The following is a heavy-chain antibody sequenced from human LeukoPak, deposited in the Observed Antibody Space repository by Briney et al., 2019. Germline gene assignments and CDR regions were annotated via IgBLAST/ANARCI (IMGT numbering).Heavy chain of an antibody. CDR2: IYNSGST. V-gene: IGHV4-61*02. J-gene: IGHJ4*02. Sequence: SQTLSLTCTVSGGSISSGSYYWSWIRQPAGRGLEWIGRIYNSGSTNYNPSLKSRVTISVNTSNNQFSLKLSSVTAADTAVYYCAREGYCSSTSCYRLWDYWGQGTLVTVSS. CDR1: GGSISSGSYY. CDR3: AREGYCSSTSCYRLWDY. D-gene: IGHD2-2*01.